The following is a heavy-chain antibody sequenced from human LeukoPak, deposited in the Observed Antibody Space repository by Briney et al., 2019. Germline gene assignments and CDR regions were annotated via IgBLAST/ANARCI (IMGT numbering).Heavy chain of an antibody. CDR3: ARERFYSSGSKSNRVDY. V-gene: IGHV1-46*01. CDR1: GYTFTSYY. D-gene: IGHD6-19*01. CDR2: INPSGGST. J-gene: IGHJ4*02. Sequence: ASVKVSCKASGYTFTSYYMHWVRQAPGQGLEWMGIINPSGGSTSYAQKFQGRVTMTRDMSTSTVYMELSSLRSDDTAVYYCARERFYSSGSKSNRVDYWGQGTLVTVSS.